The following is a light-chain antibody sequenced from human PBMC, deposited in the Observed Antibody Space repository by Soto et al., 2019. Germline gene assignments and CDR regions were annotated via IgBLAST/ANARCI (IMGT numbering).Light chain of an antibody. CDR2: AAS. CDR1: QGISSW. CDR3: QQADTFPLT. Sequence: DIHMTQSPSSVSASVLYRVTITCRASQGISSWLAWYQQKPVKAPNILIYAASSWQSGVPSRFIVSGSGTDFTLTISRLQHEDFATYYCQQADTFPLTFGGGTKVEIK. V-gene: IGKV1-12*01. J-gene: IGKJ4*01.